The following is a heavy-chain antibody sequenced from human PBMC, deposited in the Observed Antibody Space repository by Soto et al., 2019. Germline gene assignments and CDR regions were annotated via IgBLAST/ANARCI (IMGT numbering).Heavy chain of an antibody. D-gene: IGHD6-19*01. Sequence: GGSLRLSCAASGFTFSSYAMSWVRQAPGKGLEWVSAISGSGGSTYYADSVKGRFTISRDNSKNTLYLQMNSLRAEDTAVYYCAEGGLAASGWYYYYYGMDVWGQGTTVTVSS. V-gene: IGHV3-23*01. CDR2: ISGSGGST. CDR3: AEGGLAASGWYYYYYGMDV. J-gene: IGHJ6*02. CDR1: GFTFSSYA.